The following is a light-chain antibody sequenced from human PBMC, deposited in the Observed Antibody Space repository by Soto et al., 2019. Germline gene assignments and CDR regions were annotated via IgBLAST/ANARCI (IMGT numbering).Light chain of an antibody. Sequence: QSVLTQPPSVSGAPGQRVTISCTGSSANIGPGYGVHWYQQLPGTAPKLLIYSNTNRPSGIPDRFSGSRSGTSASLAITGLQAEDEADYYCQSYDSSLSGSVFXTGTKLTVL. J-gene: IGLJ1*01. V-gene: IGLV1-40*01. CDR3: QSYDSSLSGSV. CDR1: SANIGPGYG. CDR2: SNT.